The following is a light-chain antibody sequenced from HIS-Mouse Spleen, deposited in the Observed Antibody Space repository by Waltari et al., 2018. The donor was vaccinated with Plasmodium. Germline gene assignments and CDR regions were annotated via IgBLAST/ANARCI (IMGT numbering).Light chain of an antibody. J-gene: IGKJ1*01. CDR3: QQYNSYWT. CDR1: QSISSW. Sequence: DIQMTQSPSTLSASVGDRVTITGRASQSISSWLAWYPQKPGKAPKLLIYKASSLESGVPSRFSGSGSGTEFTLTISSLQPDDFATYYCQQYNSYWTFGQGTKVEIK. V-gene: IGKV1-5*03. CDR2: KAS.